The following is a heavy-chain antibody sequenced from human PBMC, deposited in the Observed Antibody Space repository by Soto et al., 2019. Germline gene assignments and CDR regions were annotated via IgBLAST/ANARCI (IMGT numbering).Heavy chain of an antibody. J-gene: IGHJ4*02. CDR2: IYNNEAF. D-gene: IGHD6-19*01. CDR3: ARVPLRYSSSHNFDS. CDR1: GASVSSGSFY. V-gene: IGHV4-61*01. Sequence: SETLSLTCSVSGASVSSGSFYWSWIRQPPGKGLEWIGFIYNNEAFNYSPSLRSRVTLSVDTSNHQFSLKLSSVTDADTAVYYCARVPLRYSSSHNFDSWGQGALVTVSS.